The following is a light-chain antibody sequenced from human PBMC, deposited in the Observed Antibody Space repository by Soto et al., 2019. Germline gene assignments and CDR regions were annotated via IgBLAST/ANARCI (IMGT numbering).Light chain of an antibody. J-gene: IGLJ2*01. CDR2: LNSDGSH. CDR3: QTWGTGPLV. V-gene: IGLV4-69*01. Sequence: QLVLTQSPSASASLGASVKLTCTLSSGHTTYAIAWHQQQPEKGPRYLMNLNSDGSHSKGDGIPDRFSGPSSGAERYLTISSLQSEDEADYYCQTWGTGPLVFGGGTKLTVL. CDR1: SGHTTYA.